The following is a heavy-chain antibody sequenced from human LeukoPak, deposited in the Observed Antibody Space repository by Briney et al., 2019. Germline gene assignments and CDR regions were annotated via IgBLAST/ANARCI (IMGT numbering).Heavy chain of an antibody. V-gene: IGHV4-59*12. CDR1: GGSISSNY. CDR2: IYYSGST. CDR3: ARVTEDYFDY. D-gene: IGHD3-16*01. Sequence: SETLSLTCTVSGGSISSNYWSWIRQPPGKGLEWIGHIYYSGSTNYNPSLKSRVTISVDKSKNQFSLKLSSVTAADTAVYYCARVTEDYFDYWGQGTLVTVSS. J-gene: IGHJ4*02.